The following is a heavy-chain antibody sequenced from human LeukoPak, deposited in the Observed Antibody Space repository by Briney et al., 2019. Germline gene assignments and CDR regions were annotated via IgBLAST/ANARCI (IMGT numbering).Heavy chain of an antibody. V-gene: IGHV1-46*02. Sequence: GASVKVSCKAAGSIDNNYDMYWVRQAPGQGLAGMGMINPSGGGTSYAQKFQGRITMTRDTSTRTVYMEVSSLKPEDTAVYYCARQGAYSSAIGMGCWGQGTLVTVSS. J-gene: IGHJ4*02. CDR2: INPSGGGT. D-gene: IGHD6-19*01. CDR1: GSIDNNYD. CDR3: ARQGAYSSAIGMGC.